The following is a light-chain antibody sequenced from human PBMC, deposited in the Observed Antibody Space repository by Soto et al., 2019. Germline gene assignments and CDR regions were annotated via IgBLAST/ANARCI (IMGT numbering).Light chain of an antibody. CDR2: DAS. CDR3: QQRSNLPYT. Sequence: EIVLTQSPATLSLSPGERATLSCRASQSVSSYLAWYQQKPGQAPRLLIYDASNRATGIPARFSGSGSGTDFTLTISSLEPEDFAVYYCQQRSNLPYTFGQGTKLESK. CDR1: QSVSSY. J-gene: IGKJ2*01. V-gene: IGKV3-11*01.